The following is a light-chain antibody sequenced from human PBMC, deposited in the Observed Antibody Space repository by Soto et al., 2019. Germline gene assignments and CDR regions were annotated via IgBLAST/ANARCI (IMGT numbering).Light chain of an antibody. CDR3: QQYDNWPPLT. Sequence: EVVMTQSPATLSVSPGERATLSCRASQSVKKNLAWYRQTLGQAPRLLVYSATTRAAGVPPRFSGSGSGTEFTLTLSSLQSEDSAVYYCQQYDNWPPLTFGQGTKVEI. V-gene: IGKV3-15*01. CDR2: SAT. J-gene: IGKJ1*01. CDR1: QSVKKN.